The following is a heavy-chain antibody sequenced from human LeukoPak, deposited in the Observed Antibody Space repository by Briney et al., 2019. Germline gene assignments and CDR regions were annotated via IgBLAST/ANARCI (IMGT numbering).Heavy chain of an antibody. V-gene: IGHV3-23*01. CDR1: GITLSNYG. CDR3: AKRGVVIRVILVGFHKEAYYFDS. J-gene: IGHJ4*02. D-gene: IGHD3-22*01. CDR2: ISGSGGST. Sequence: GGSLSLSCAVSGITLSNYGMSWVRQAPGKGLEWVAGISGSGGSTNYADSVKGRFTISRDNPKNTLYLQMNSLRAEDTAVYFCAKRGVVIRVILVGFHKEAYYFDSWGQGALVTVSS.